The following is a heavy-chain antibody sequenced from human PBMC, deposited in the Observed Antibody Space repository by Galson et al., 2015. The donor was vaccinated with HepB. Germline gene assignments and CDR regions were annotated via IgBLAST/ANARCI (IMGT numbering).Heavy chain of an antibody. D-gene: IGHD3-22*01. CDR1: GFTFSSYG. J-gene: IGHJ4*02. Sequence: SLRLSCAASGFTFSSYGMHWVRQAPGKGLEWVAVIWYDGSNKYYADSVKGRFTISRDNSKNTLYLQMNSLRAEDTAVYYCARDGGPYYYDSSGYLYYWGQGTLVTVSS. CDR2: IWYDGSNK. CDR3: ARDGGPYYYDSSGYLYY. V-gene: IGHV3-33*01.